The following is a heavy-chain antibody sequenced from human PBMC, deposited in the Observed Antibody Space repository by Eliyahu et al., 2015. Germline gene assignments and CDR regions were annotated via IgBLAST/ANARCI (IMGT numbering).Heavy chain of an antibody. CDR2: IDPSDSYT. V-gene: IGHV5-10-1*03. D-gene: IGHD2-2*01. CDR1: GYSFTRYW. Sequence: EVQLVQSGAEVKKPGESLRISCKGSGYSFTRYWISWVRQMPGKGLEWMGRIDPSDSYTNYSPSFQGHVTISADKSISTAYLQWSSLKASDTAMYYCASPPGYCSSTSCPYYYAMDVWGQGTTVTVSS. J-gene: IGHJ6*02. CDR3: ASPPGYCSSTSCPYYYAMDV.